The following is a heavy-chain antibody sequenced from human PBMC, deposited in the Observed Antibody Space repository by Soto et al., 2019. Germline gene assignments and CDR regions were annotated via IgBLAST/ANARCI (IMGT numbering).Heavy chain of an antibody. Sequence: PGGSLRLSCAASGFTVSSNYMSWVRQAPGKGLEWVSVIYSGGSKYYADSVKGRFTISRDNSKNTLYLQMNSLRAEDTAVYYCAIDLGYCSGGSCPDIWGQGTMVTVSS. CDR2: IYSGGSK. D-gene: IGHD2-15*01. CDR3: AIDLGYCSGGSCPDI. J-gene: IGHJ3*02. CDR1: GFTVSSNY. V-gene: IGHV3-53*01.